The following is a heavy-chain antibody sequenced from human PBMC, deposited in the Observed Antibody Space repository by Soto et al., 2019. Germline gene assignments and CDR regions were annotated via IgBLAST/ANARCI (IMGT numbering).Heavy chain of an antibody. CDR1: GGSISSSSYY. CDR3: ATLGYSSSSY. J-gene: IGHJ4*02. CDR2: IYYSGST. V-gene: IGHV4-39*01. D-gene: IGHD6-6*01. Sequence: SETLSLTCTVSGGSISSSSYYWGWIRQPPGKGLEWIGSIYYSGSTYYNPSLKSRVTISVDTSKNQFSLKLSSVTAADTAVYYCATLGYSSSSYWGQGTLVTVSS.